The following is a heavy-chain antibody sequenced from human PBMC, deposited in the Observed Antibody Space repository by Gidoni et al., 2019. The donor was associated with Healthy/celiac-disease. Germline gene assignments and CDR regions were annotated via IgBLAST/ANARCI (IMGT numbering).Heavy chain of an antibody. CDR2: IRSKANSYAT. CDR1: YGGSA. CDR3: TRHDWGVVPAAPYGMDV. V-gene: IGHV3-73*01. J-gene: IGHJ6*02. D-gene: IGHD2-2*01. Sequence: YGGSAMHWVRQASGKGLEWVGRIRSKANSYATAYAASVKGRFTISRDDSKNTAYLQMNSLKTEDTAVYYCTRHDWGVVPAAPYGMDVWGQGTTVTVSS.